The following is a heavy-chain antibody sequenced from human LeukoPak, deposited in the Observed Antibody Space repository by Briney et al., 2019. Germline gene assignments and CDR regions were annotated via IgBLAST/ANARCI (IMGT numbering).Heavy chain of an antibody. CDR3: ARSAGYDWYYYYMDV. Sequence: PSETLSFTWSAAGGSISCYYWSWIRQPPGKGLEWIGFIYYSGSTNYNPSLKGQVTISVDKSKNHSSLQWSTLTASATARYYCARSAGYDWYYYYMDVWGKGTTVTV. V-gene: IGHV4-59*01. CDR1: GGSISCYY. CDR2: IYYSGST. J-gene: IGHJ6*03. D-gene: IGHD5-12*01.